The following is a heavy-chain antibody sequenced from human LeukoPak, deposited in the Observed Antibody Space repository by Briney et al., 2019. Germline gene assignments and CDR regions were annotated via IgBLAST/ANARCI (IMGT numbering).Heavy chain of an antibody. J-gene: IGHJ4*02. D-gene: IGHD6-13*01. V-gene: IGHV4-30-4*07. CDR2: IYFSGST. CDR3: ASVGIKAAVPSDY. CDR1: GASSSSADHY. Sequence: SETLSLTCLVSGASSSSADHYWTWIRQPPGKGLEWVGYIYFSGSTYYNPSLKGRATISLDTSKSRFSLKMTSVTAADTAVYFCASVGIKAAVPSDYWGQGTLVTVSS.